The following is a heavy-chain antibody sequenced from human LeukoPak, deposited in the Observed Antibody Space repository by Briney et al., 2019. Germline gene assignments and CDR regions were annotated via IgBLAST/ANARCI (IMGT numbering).Heavy chain of an antibody. CDR1: GFTFSSYS. Sequence: GGSLRLSCAASGFTFSSYSMNWVRQAPGKGLEWVSYISSSSSTIYYADSVKGRFTISRDNAKNSLYLQMNSLRAEDTVVYYCARGNYYYGMDVWGQGTTVTVSS. J-gene: IGHJ6*02. CDR3: ARGNYYYGMDV. CDR2: ISSSSSTI. V-gene: IGHV3-48*01.